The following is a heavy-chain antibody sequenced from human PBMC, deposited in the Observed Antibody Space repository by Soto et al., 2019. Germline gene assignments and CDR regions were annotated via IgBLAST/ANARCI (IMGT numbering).Heavy chain of an antibody. CDR3: ARYRMATTYFDY. V-gene: IGHV4-59*01. Sequence: QVQLQESGPGLVKPSETLSLTCTVSGGSISSYYWSWIRQPPGKGLEWIGYIYYSGSTNYNPSLKGRVTISVDTSKNQFSLKLSSVTAADTAVYYCARYRMATTYFDYWGQGTLVTVSS. CDR1: GGSISSYY. J-gene: IGHJ4*02. CDR2: IYYSGST. D-gene: IGHD5-12*01.